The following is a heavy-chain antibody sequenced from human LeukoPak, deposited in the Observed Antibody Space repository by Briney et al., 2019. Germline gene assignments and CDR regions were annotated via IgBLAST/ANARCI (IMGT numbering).Heavy chain of an antibody. D-gene: IGHD3-9*01. V-gene: IGHV4-31*03. Sequence: SQTLSLTCTVSGGSISSGGYYWSWIRQHPGKGLEWIGYIYYSGSTYYNPSLKSRVTISVDTSKNQFSLKLSSVTAADTAVYYCARVSSLVLRYFDWLSEYWSDPWGQGTLVTVSS. CDR3: ARVSSLVLRYFDWLSEYWSDP. CDR2: IYYSGST. CDR1: GGSISSGGYY. J-gene: IGHJ5*02.